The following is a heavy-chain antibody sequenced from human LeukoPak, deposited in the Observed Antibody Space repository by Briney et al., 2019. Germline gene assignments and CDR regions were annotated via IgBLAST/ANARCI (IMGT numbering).Heavy chain of an antibody. D-gene: IGHD5-12*01. CDR3: ARTYSGYDHFDY. CDR1: GYTFTGYY. V-gene: IGHV1-2*02. CDR2: INPNSGGT. Sequence: ASVKVSCKASGYTFTGYYMHWVRQAPGQGLEWMGWINPNSGGTNYAQKFQGRVTMTRDTSISTAYMELSRLRSDDTAVYYCARTYSGYDHFDYWGQGTLVTVSS. J-gene: IGHJ4*02.